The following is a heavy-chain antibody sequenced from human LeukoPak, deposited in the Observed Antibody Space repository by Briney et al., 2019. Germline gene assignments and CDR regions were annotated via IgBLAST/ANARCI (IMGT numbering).Heavy chain of an antibody. V-gene: IGHV3-7*04. CDR2: IKEGGSET. D-gene: IGHD1-26*01. CDR1: GFTFESYW. CDR3: ARGGSRGSFDN. J-gene: IGHJ4*02. Sequence: GGSLRLSCAASGFTFESYWMAWVRQAPGKGLEWVAHIKEGGSETYYVDSVKGRFTISRDNAKSSLYLQMNGLRVEDTAIYYCARGGSRGSFDNWGQGALVTVSS.